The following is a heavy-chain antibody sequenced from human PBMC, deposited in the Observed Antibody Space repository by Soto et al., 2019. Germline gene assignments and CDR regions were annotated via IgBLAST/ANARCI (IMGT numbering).Heavy chain of an antibody. CDR3: AKVPAYDYVWGTYYYFDY. Sequence: GGSLRLSCAASGFTFSTYAINWVRQAPGKGLEWVSAISGGGGSTYYADSVKGRFTISRDNSKNTLYLQMNSLRAEDAAVYYCAKVPAYDYVWGTYYYFDYWRQGTLVTVS. D-gene: IGHD3-16*01. CDR1: GFTFSTYA. J-gene: IGHJ4*02. V-gene: IGHV3-23*01. CDR2: ISGGGGST.